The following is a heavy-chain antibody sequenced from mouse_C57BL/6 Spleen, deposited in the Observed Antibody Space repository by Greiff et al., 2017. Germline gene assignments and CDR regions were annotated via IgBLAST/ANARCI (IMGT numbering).Heavy chain of an antibody. D-gene: IGHD2-1*01. Sequence: QVQLQQPGAELVKPGASVKLSCKASGYTFTSYWMQWVKQRPGQGLEWIGEIDPSDSYTNYNQKFKGKATLTVDTSASTAYMQLSSLTSEDSAVYYCARVYYGNLRDYWGQGTSVTVSS. CDR1: GYTFTSYW. CDR2: IDPSDSYT. J-gene: IGHJ4*01. CDR3: ARVYYGNLRDY. V-gene: IGHV1-50*01.